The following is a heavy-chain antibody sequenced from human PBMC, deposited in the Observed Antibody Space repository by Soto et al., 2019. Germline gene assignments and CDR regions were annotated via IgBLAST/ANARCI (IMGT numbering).Heavy chain of an antibody. V-gene: IGHV2-26*01. CDR2: IFSSDET. D-gene: IGHD3-10*01. CDR1: GFSLSDSRMG. J-gene: IGHJ6*02. CDR3: ARVIRFGEVDYRYFGLDV. Sequence: QVTLKESGPVLVKPTETLTLTCTVSGFSLSDSRMGVSWIRQPPGKALEWLAHIFSSDETSYSASLKNRLTISREPSQSQVVPYLNHMDPVGTAPYHRARVIRFGEVDYRYFGLDVWGQGNKGTVSS.